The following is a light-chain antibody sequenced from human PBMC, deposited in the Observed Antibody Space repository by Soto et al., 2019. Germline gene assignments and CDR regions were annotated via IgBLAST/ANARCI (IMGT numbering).Light chain of an antibody. CDR2: LAS. CDR1: QSLLHSNGYYY. Sequence: DIVMTQSPLSLPVTPGEPASISCRSSQSLLHSNGYYYLDWYLQKPGQSPQLLIYLASHRASGVPDRFSGSGSGTEFTLKISRVEAEDVGIYYCMQNLHAWTFGQGTKVEIK. V-gene: IGKV2-28*01. J-gene: IGKJ1*01. CDR3: MQNLHAWT.